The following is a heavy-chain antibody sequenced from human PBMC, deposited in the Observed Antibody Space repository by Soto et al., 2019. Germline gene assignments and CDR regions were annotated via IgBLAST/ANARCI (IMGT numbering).Heavy chain of an antibody. D-gene: IGHD3-22*01. J-gene: IGHJ5*02. Sequence: KPSETLSLTCTVSGGSISSGDYYWSWIRQPPGKGLEWIGYIYYSGSTYYNPSLKSRVTISVDTSKNQFSLKLSSVTAADTAVYYCARDSGYYYDSSGPYVRFDPWGQGTLVTVSS. V-gene: IGHV4-30-4*01. CDR2: IYYSGST. CDR3: ARDSGYYYDSSGPYVRFDP. CDR1: GGSISSGDYY.